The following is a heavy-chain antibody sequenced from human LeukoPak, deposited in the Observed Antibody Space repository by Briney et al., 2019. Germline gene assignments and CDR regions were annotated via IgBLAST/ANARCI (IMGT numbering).Heavy chain of an antibody. V-gene: IGHV3-48*01. D-gene: IGHD3-10*01. CDR3: ARDTHYYGSGSPAFDI. J-gene: IGHJ3*02. CDR1: GFTFSTYA. CDR2: ISSSSATI. Sequence: GGSLRLSCEASGFTFSTYAMNWVRQAPGKGLEWVSYISSSSATIHYADSVKGRFTTSRDNAKNSLYLQMNSLRAEDTALYYCARDTHYYGSGSPAFDIWGQGTMVTVSS.